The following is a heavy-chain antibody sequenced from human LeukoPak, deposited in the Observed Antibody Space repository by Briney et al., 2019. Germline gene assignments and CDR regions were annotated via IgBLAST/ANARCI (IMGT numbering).Heavy chain of an antibody. CDR1: EFTFSLYA. CDR3: ARDTYQPGLIDC. Sequence: GGSLRLSCAASEFTFSLYAMNWVRQAPGRGLEWVSYINDVSSDIHYADSVKGRFTISRDNAKNTLYLQMNSLRAEDTAVYYCARDTYQPGLIDCWGQGTLVTVSS. D-gene: IGHD2-2*01. CDR2: INDVSSDI. V-gene: IGHV3-21*05. J-gene: IGHJ4*02.